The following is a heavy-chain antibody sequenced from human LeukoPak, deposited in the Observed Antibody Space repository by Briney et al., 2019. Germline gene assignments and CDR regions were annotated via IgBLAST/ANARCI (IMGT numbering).Heavy chain of an antibody. CDR1: GFTFSSYA. V-gene: IGHV3-64*04. CDR2: ISNNGDIT. D-gene: IGHD3-22*01. CDR3: AKESSDSSGYYYIFDY. Sequence: PGGSLRLSCAASGFTFSSYAMHWVRQAPGKGLEYVSGISNNGDITYYANSVKGRLTISRDNSKNTLYLQMNSLRAEDTAVYYCAKESSDSSGYYYIFDYWGQGTLVTVSS. J-gene: IGHJ4*02.